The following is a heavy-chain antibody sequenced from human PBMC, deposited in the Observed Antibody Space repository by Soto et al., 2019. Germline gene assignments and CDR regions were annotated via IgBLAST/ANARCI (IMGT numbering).Heavy chain of an antibody. D-gene: IGHD2-15*01. CDR3: ARDAFVSGYYYYYGMDV. V-gene: IGHV3-30-3*01. J-gene: IGHJ6*02. Sequence: GGSLRLSCAASGFTFSSYAMHWVRQAPGKGLEWVAVISYDGSNKYYADSVKGRFTISRDNSKNTLYLQMNSLRAEDTAVYYCARDAFVSGYYYYYGMDVWGQGTTVTVSS. CDR1: GFTFSSYA. CDR2: ISYDGSNK.